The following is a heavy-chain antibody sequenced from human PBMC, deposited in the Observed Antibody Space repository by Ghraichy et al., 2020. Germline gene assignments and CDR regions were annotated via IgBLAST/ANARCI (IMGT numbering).Heavy chain of an antibody. CDR2: ISADDSTK. CDR3: GRDYTSSGSGSPDF. CDR1: GFNFTNSA. D-gene: IGHD3-10*01. Sequence: GGSLRLSCAASGFNFTNSAIHWVRQAPGKGLDWVALISADDSTKDYSDSVKGRFTISRDNSRNTAFLEMSSLRLEDTAVYFCGRDYTSSGSGSPDFWGQGTMVSVSS. V-gene: IGHV3-30-3*01. J-gene: IGHJ4*02.